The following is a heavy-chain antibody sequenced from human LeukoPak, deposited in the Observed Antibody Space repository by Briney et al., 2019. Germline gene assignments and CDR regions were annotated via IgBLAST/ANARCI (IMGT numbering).Heavy chain of an antibody. Sequence: SETLSLTCTVSGGSGSSDSWSWIRQPPGQGLEWIGYISYSGSTSYNPSLKSRVTISVDPSKSQLSLKLRSVTAADAAVYYCAREGILVRGVRSYYYYYMDVWSTGTTVTVSS. CDR1: GGSGSSDS. D-gene: IGHD3-10*01. V-gene: IGHV4-59*02. CDR3: AREGILVRGVRSYYYYYMDV. CDR2: ISYSGST. J-gene: IGHJ6*03.